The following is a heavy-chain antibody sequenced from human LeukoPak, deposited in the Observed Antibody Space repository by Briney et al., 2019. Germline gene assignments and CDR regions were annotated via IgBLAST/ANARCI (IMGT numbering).Heavy chain of an antibody. CDR2: INHSGST. V-gene: IGHV4-34*01. CDR1: GGSFSGYY. CDR3: ARGVTQTPYNWFDP. D-gene: IGHD4-23*01. Sequence: SETLSLTCAVYGGSFSGYYWSWIRQPPGKGLEWIGEINHSGSTNYNPSLKSRVTISVDTSKNQFSLKLSSVTAADTAVYYCARGVTQTPYNWFDPWAQGTLVNVSS. J-gene: IGHJ5*02.